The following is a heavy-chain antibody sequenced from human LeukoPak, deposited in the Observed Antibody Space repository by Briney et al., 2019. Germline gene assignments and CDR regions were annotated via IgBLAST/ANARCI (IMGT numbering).Heavy chain of an antibody. CDR1: GFSFSTYA. D-gene: IGHD6-13*01. CDR2: ISSNGGST. Sequence: GGSLRLSCVVSGFSFSTYAMQWVRQAPGKGLEYVSTISSNGGSTYYGNSVKGRFTISRDNSNNTLYLQMDSLRPEDMAVYYCARRSSSWYAFDYWGQGTLVTVSS. V-gene: IGHV3-64*01. J-gene: IGHJ4*02. CDR3: ARRSSSWYAFDY.